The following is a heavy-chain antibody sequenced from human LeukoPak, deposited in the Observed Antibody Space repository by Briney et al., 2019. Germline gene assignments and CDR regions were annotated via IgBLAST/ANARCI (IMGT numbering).Heavy chain of an antibody. D-gene: IGHD3-3*01. V-gene: IGHV1-2*02. J-gene: IGHJ4*02. CDR2: INPNSGGT. CDR1: GYTLTGYY. Sequence: ASVKVSCKASGYTLTGYYMHWVRQAPGQGLEWMGWINPNSGGTDYAQKFQGRVTMTRDTSISTAYMELSRLRSDDTAVYHCARDLGRFLEWLLGEFDYWGQGTLVTVSS. CDR3: ARDLGRFLEWLLGEFDY.